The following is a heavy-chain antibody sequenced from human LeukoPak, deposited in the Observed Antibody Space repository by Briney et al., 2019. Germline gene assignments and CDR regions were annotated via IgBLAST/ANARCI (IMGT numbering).Heavy chain of an antibody. V-gene: IGHV1-18*01. CDR2: ISPYSGRT. Sequence: ASVKVSCKASGYTFSSSEISWVRQAPGQGLEWIGWISPYSGRTTYGHKFQGRVTLTTDRPTSTAHMELRSLRSDDTAVYCCARQNHPMGYSYKYYMDVWGKGTTVTVSS. CDR1: GYTFSSSE. J-gene: IGHJ6*03. D-gene: IGHD5-12*01. CDR3: ARQNHPMGYSYKYYMDV.